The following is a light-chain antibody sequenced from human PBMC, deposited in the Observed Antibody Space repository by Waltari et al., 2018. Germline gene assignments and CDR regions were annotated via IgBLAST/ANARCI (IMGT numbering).Light chain of an antibody. CDR1: DIETKN. J-gene: IGLJ2*01. CDR2: RDN. Sequence: SYDLTQPLSVSVALGQTARIPCGGNDIETKNVHWYQVKPGQAPVVVIYRDNNRPSGIPGRFSGSNSGNTATLTISGAQDGDEADYYCQVWDSTTAEIFGGGTKLTVL. V-gene: IGLV3-9*01. CDR3: QVWDSTTAEI.